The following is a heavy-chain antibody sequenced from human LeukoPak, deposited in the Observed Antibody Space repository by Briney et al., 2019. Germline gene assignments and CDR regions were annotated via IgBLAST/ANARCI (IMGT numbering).Heavy chain of an antibody. D-gene: IGHD2-21*01. CDR2: ISSSSSYI. Sequence: GGSLRLSCAASGFTFSSYSMNWVRQAPGKGLEWVSSISSSSSYIYYADSVKGRFTISRDNAKNSLYLQMNSLRAEDTAVYYCARDPCGGDCYYSDYWGQGTLVTVPS. CDR3: ARDPCGGDCYYSDY. CDR1: GFTFSSYS. J-gene: IGHJ4*02. V-gene: IGHV3-21*01.